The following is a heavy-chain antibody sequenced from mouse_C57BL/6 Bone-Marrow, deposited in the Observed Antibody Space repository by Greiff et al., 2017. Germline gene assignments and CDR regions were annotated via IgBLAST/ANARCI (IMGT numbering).Heavy chain of an antibody. V-gene: IGHV14-4*01. J-gene: IGHJ3*01. D-gene: IGHD2-1*01. CDR1: GFNIKDDY. CDR2: IDPENGDT. Sequence: VHVKQSGAELVRPGASVKLSCTASGFNIKDDYMHWVKQRPEQGLAWIGWIDPENGDTEYASKFQGKATITADTSSNTAYLQLSSLTSEDTAVYYCTLYGTQAWFAYWGQGTLVTVSA. CDR3: TLYGTQAWFAY.